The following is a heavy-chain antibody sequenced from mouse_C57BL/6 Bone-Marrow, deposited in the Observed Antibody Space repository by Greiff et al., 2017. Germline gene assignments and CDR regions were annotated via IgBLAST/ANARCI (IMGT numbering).Heavy chain of an antibody. D-gene: IGHD2-2*01. Sequence: VQLQQSGAELVKPGASVKLSCKASGYTFTSYWMHWVKQRPGQGLEWIGMIHPNSGSTNYNEKFKSKATLTVDKSSSTAYMQLSSLTSEDSAVYDCAREGLRQMDYWGQGTSVTVSS. CDR1: GYTFTSYW. CDR2: IHPNSGST. CDR3: AREGLRQMDY. V-gene: IGHV1-64*01. J-gene: IGHJ4*01.